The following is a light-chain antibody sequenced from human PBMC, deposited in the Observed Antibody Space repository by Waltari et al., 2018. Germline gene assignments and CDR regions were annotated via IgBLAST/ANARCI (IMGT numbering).Light chain of an antibody. J-gene: IGKJ3*01. CDR1: QSVGSD. CDR2: GAS. V-gene: IGKV3-15*01. Sequence: DTVVTQSPDTLSVSPGERDTLSCRASQSVGSDLAWYQQKPGQAPRLLIYGASTRATGIPARFSGSVSGTEFTLTISSLQSEDLGVYYCQQYNQWPPITFGPGTKVEVK. CDR3: QQYNQWPPIT.